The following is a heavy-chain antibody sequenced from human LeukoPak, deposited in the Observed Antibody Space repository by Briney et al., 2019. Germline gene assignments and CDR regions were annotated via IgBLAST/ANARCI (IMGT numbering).Heavy chain of an antibody. V-gene: IGHV3-48*01. CDR2: ISSSSSTI. Sequence: GGSLRLSCAASGFTFSSYSMNWVRQAPGKGLEWVSYISSSSSTIYYADSVKGRFTISRDNVKNSLYLQMNSLRAEDTAVYYCARENVAGTDYYYGMDVWGQGTTVTVSS. CDR3: ARENVAGTDYYYGMDV. D-gene: IGHD6-19*01. CDR1: GFTFSSYS. J-gene: IGHJ6*02.